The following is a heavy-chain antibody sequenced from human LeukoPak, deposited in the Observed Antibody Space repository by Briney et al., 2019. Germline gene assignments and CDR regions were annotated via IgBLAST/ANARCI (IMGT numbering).Heavy chain of an antibody. CDR3: AREVVPAAIRDLRWFDP. D-gene: IGHD2-2*01. J-gene: IGHJ5*02. CDR1: GGSISSGGYY. CDR2: IYYSGST. Sequence: SQTLSLNCTVSGGSISSGGYYWSWIRQHPGKGLEWIGYIYYSGSTYYNPSLKSRVTISVDTSKNQFSLKLSSVTAADTAVYYCAREVVPAAIRDLRWFDPWGQGTLVTVSS. V-gene: IGHV4-31*03.